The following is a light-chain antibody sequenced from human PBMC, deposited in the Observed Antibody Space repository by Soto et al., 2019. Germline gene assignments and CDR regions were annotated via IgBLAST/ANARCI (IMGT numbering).Light chain of an antibody. CDR1: RSNIGNNY. CDR3: EAWDSSLSAGV. Sequence: QSVLTQPPSVSAAPGQKVTVSCSGSRSNIGNNYVSWYQHLPGTAPKLLIYYNDKRPSGIPARFSASKSGTSATLGITGLQTGDEADYYCEAWDSSLSAGVFGGGTKLTVL. J-gene: IGLJ3*02. V-gene: IGLV1-51*01. CDR2: YND.